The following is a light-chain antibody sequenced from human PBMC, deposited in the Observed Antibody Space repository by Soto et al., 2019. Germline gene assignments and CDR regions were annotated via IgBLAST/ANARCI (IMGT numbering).Light chain of an antibody. Sequence: QSALTQPASVSASPGQSITISCTGTSSDVGGYNYVSWYQQHPGKAPKLLIYDVRNRPSGVSNRFSASKSGNTASLTLSGLQAEDEADYYCSSYTKSSTLYVFGSGTKVTVL. V-gene: IGLV2-14*01. CDR1: SSDVGGYNY. CDR2: DVR. J-gene: IGLJ1*01. CDR3: SSYTKSSTLYV.